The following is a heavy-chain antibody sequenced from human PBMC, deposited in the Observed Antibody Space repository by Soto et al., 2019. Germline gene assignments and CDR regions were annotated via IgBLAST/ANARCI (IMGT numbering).Heavy chain of an antibody. Sequence: GGSLRLSCAASGFTFSSYAMHWVRQAPGKGLEWVAVISYDGSNKYYADSVKGRFTISRDNSKNTLYLQMNSLRAEDTAVYYCAREAGCSGGSCYYFDYWGQGTLVTVSS. CDR3: AREAGCSGGSCYYFDY. CDR1: GFTFSSYA. D-gene: IGHD2-15*01. CDR2: ISYDGSNK. J-gene: IGHJ4*02. V-gene: IGHV3-30-3*01.